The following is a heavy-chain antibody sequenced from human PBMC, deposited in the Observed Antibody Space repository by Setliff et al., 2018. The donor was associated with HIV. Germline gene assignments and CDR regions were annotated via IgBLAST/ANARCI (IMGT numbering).Heavy chain of an antibody. J-gene: IGHJ4*02. CDR2: IKPDGSDK. Sequence: PGGSLRLSCAASGFTFSAYWMSWVRQAPGKGLERVANIKPDGSDKCYVDSVKGRLTISRDNAKNSLYLQMDSLRADDTAVYYCASGSGYCKNGNCYIGVHKNPDKYYFDYWGQGTLVTVSS. CDR1: GFTFSAYW. D-gene: IGHD2-8*01. CDR3: ASGSGYCKNGNCYIGVHKNPDKYYFDY. V-gene: IGHV3-7*03.